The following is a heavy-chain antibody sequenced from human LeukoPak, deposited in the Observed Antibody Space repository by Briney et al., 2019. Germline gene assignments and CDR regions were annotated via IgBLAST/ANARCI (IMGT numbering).Heavy chain of an antibody. V-gene: IGHV3-11*04. CDR2: ISSSGRTI. J-gene: IGHJ4*02. CDR3: ARRSYWNDVLDY. CDR1: GFTFSDYY. Sequence: GGSLRLPRAVSGFTFSDYYMNWIGRAPGKGMEWVSYISSSGRTIYYADSVKGRFTISRDNTKNSLYLQMNGLRAEDTAVYYCARRSYWNDVLDYWGQGTLVTVSS. D-gene: IGHD1-1*01.